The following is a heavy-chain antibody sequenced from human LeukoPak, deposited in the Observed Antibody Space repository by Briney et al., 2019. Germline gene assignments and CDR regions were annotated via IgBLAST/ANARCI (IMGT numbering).Heavy chain of an antibody. CDR1: GFTFTSYN. D-gene: IGHD5-12*01. Sequence: TGGSLRLSCAASGFTFTSYNMNWVRQAPGKGLEWVSFISGSSSYIYYADSVKGRFTISRDNAKNSLYLQMNSLRAEDTAVYYCARRRPHSGYDSGYYYYYYMDVWGKGTTVTISS. J-gene: IGHJ6*03. CDR2: ISGSSSYI. V-gene: IGHV3-21*01. CDR3: ARRRPHSGYDSGYYYYYYMDV.